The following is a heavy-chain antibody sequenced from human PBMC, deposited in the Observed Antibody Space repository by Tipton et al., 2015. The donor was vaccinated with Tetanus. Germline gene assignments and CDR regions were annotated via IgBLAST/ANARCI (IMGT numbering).Heavy chain of an antibody. J-gene: IGHJ4*02. D-gene: IGHD3-10*01. CDR1: GGSISGSSYY. CDR3: ARHPPPYYYGSGSYLDY. CDR2: IYYSGST. V-gene: IGHV4-39*01. Sequence: TLSLTCSVSGGSISGSSYYWSWIRQPPGKALEWIGSIYYSGSTFYPPSLQSRVTISVDTSKNQFSLRRSSVTAADTAVYFCARHPPPYYYGSGSYLDYWGQGTPVTVSS.